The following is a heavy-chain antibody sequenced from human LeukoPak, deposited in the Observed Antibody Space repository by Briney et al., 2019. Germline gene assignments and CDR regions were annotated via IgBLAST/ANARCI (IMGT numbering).Heavy chain of an antibody. V-gene: IGHV4-34*01. CDR2: INHSGST. Sequence: PSETLFLTCAVYGVSFRGYYWSWIRQPPGKGLEWIGEINHSGSTNYNPSLKSRVTISVDTSKNQFSLKLSSLTAADTAVYDCARLSVSSSWYDDYWGQGTLVTVSS. J-gene: IGHJ4*02. CDR3: ARLSVSSSWYDDY. CDR1: GVSFRGYY. D-gene: IGHD6-13*01.